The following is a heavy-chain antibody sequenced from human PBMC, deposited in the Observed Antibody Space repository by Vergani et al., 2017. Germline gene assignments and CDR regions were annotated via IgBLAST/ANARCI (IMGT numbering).Heavy chain of an antibody. Sequence: QVQLQESGPGLVKPSETLSLTCTVSGGSISSYYWSWIRQPPGKGLEWIGYIYYSGSTNYNPSLNSRVTISVATAKTQFPLKLSSVTAADTAVYYCARESNYASPQTDAFDIWGQGTMVTVSS. CDR1: GGSISSYY. CDR2: IYYSGST. D-gene: IGHD4-11*01. J-gene: IGHJ3*02. CDR3: ARESNYASPQTDAFDI. V-gene: IGHV4-59*01.